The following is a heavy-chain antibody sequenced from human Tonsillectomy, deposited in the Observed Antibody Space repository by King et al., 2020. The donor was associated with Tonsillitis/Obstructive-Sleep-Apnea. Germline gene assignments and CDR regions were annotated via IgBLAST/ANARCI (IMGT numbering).Heavy chain of an antibody. CDR3: ARVTHGGDYYYDYGMDV. CDR2: ICYDGSEK. Sequence: VQLVESGGGVVQPGRSLRLSCAASGFTFSSYGMHWVRQAPGKGLEWVALICYDGSEKYYADSVKGRSTISRDNSKNKLYLQMNSRRAEDSAVYYFARVTHGGDYYYDYGMDVWGQGTTVTVSS. CDR1: GFTFSSYG. D-gene: IGHD2-21*02. V-gene: IGHV3-33*01. J-gene: IGHJ6*02.